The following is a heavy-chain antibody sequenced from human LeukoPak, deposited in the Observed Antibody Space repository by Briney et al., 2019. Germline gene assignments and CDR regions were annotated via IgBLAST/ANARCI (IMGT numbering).Heavy chain of an antibody. CDR3: ARWFGGVGSGGFDP. J-gene: IGHJ5*02. CDR1: GFTFSSYG. CDR2: ISYDGSNK. V-gene: IGHV3-30*03. Sequence: PGGSLRLSCAASGFTFSSYGMHWVRQAPGKGLEWVAVISYDGSNKYYADSVKGRFTISRDNSKNTLYLQMNSLRAEDTAVYYCARWFGGVGSGGFDPWGQGTLVTVSS. D-gene: IGHD3-10*01.